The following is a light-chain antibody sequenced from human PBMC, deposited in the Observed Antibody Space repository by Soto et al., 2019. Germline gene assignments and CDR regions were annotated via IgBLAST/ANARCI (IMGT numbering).Light chain of an antibody. J-gene: IGKJ1*01. CDR2: LGS. CDR1: QSLLHSNGYNY. CDR3: MQALQTPPT. V-gene: IGKV2-28*01. Sequence: DIVMTQSPLSLPVTPGEPASISCRSSQSLLHSNGYNYLDWYLQKPGQSPQLLIYLGSNRASGVPDRFSGSGSGTEFTLKISRVEAEDVGVYYCMQALQTPPTFGQGTKVDI.